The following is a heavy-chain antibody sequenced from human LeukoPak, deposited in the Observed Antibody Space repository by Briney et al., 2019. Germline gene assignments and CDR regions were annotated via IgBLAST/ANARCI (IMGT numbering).Heavy chain of an antibody. V-gene: IGHV3-33*06. CDR1: GFIFSNYG. D-gene: IGHD3/OR15-3a*01. CDR2: IGLDGSYE. CDR3: AKVVPFELGFDY. Sequence: GGSLRLSCAASGFIFSNYGMHWVRQAPSKRLEWVAVIGLDGSYEDYADSVKGRFAISRDNSKHTLFLHLNSLRAEDTAVYYCAKVVPFELGFDYWGQGTLVTVSS. J-gene: IGHJ4*02.